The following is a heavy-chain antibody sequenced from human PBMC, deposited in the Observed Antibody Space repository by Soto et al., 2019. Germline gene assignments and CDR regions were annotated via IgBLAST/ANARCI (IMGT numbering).Heavy chain of an antibody. D-gene: IGHD6-13*01. Sequence: GESLKISCAASGFTFSSYAMSWVRQAPGKGLEWVSAISGSGGSTYYADSVKGRFTISRDNSKNTLYLQMNSLRAEDTAVYYCAKAPLPIAAAGSLYYWGQGTLVTVSS. CDR2: ISGSGGST. CDR1: GFTFSSYA. J-gene: IGHJ4*02. V-gene: IGHV3-23*01. CDR3: AKAPLPIAAAGSLYY.